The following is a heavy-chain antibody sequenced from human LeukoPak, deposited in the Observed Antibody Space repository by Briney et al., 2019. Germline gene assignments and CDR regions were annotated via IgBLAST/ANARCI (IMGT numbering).Heavy chain of an antibody. V-gene: IGHV3-23*01. CDR3: AKGGAVVLTGFDS. CDR2: ISGSGGST. Sequence: AGGSLRLSCAASGFTFSSYGMSWVRQAPGKGLEWVSAISGSGGSTYYADSVKGRFTISRDNSKNTLYLQMNSLRAEDTAAYYCAKGGAVVLTGFDSWGQGTLVSVSS. CDR1: GFTFSSYG. D-gene: IGHD3-22*01. J-gene: IGHJ4*02.